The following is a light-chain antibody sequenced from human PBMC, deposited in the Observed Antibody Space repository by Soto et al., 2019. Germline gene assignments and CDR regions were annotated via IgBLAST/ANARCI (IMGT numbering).Light chain of an antibody. CDR2: AAS. CDR3: QQSYSSPPT. Sequence: DIQMTQSPSTLSASVGDRVTITCRASQTISDWLAWYQQKPGKAPKLLIFAASSLQSGVPSRFSGSRSGPDFTLTISSLQPEDFATYYCQQSYSSPPTFGQGTKVEIK. CDR1: QTISDW. V-gene: IGKV1-39*01. J-gene: IGKJ1*01.